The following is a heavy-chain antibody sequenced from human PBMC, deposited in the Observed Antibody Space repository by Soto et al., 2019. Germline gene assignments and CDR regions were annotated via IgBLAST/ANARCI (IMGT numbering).Heavy chain of an antibody. CDR1: GFTFRTYN. D-gene: IGHD1-26*01. CDR2: INGRGNYI. V-gene: IGHV3-21*01. Sequence: EVLLVEAGGGLVTPGGSLRLSCAASGFTFRTYNMNWVRQAPGKGLEWVSSINGRGNYIYYTDAVKGRFTISRDNAKTSLYLQMNSLIAEDTAVYYCAREDGIVGATSAVDYWGQGTLVTVSS. CDR3: AREDGIVGATSAVDY. J-gene: IGHJ4*02.